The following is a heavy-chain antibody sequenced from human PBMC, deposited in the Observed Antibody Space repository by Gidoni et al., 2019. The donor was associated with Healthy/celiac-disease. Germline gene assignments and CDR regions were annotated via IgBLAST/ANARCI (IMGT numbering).Heavy chain of an antibody. D-gene: IGHD4-17*01. CDR2: ISGSGGST. V-gene: IGHV3-23*01. J-gene: IGHJ6*02. Sequence: EVQLLESGGGLVQPGGSLRLSCAAYGFTFSSYAMSWVRQAPGKGLEWVSAISGSGGSTYYADAVKGRFTISRDNSKNTLYLQMNSLRAEDTAVYYCAKNDYGDYRDYYYYYGMDVWGQGTTVTVSS. CDR1: GFTFSSYA. CDR3: AKNDYGDYRDYYYYYGMDV.